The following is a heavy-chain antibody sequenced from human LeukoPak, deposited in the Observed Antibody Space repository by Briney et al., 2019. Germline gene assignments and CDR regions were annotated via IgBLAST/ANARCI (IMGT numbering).Heavy chain of an antibody. J-gene: IGHJ4*02. CDR3: ASGGYSLRY. CDR1: GFTFSSYG. D-gene: IGHD3-10*01. Sequence: GGSLRLSCAASGFTFSSYGMHWVRQAPGKGLEWVAVIWYDGSNKYYADSVKGRFTISRDNSKNTLYLQMNSLRAEDTAVYCCASGGYSLRYWGQGTLVTVSS. CDR2: IWYDGSNK. V-gene: IGHV3-33*01.